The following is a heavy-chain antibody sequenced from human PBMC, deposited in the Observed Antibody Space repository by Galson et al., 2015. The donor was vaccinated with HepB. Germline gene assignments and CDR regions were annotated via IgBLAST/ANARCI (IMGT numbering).Heavy chain of an antibody. CDR1: GFTFSSYG. CDR2: IWYDGSNK. D-gene: IGHD3-22*01. CDR3: ARDTDSSGYYYLFDY. V-gene: IGHV3-33*01. J-gene: IGHJ4*02. Sequence: SLRLSCAASGFTFSSYGMHWVRQPPGKGLEWVAVIWYDGSNKYYADSVKGRFTISRDNSKNTLYLQMNSLRAEDTAVYYCARDTDSSGYYYLFDYWGQGTLVTVSS.